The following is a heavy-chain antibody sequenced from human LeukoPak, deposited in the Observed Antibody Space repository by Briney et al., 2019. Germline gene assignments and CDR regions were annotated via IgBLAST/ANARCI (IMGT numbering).Heavy chain of an antibody. CDR1: GFTFSSYS. J-gene: IGHJ4*02. V-gene: IGHV3-48*01. CDR3: ARSRYLDIVVVPAAGRDY. CDR2: ISSSSSTI. Sequence: PGGSLRLSCAASGFTFSSYSMNWVRQAPGKGLEWVSYISSSSSTIYYADSVKGRFTISRDNAKNSLYLQMNSLRAEDTAVYYCARSRYLDIVVVPAAGRDYWGQGTLVTVSS. D-gene: IGHD2-2*03.